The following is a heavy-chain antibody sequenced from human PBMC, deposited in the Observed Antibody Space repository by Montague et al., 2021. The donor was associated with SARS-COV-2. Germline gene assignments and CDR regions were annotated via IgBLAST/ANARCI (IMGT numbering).Heavy chain of an antibody. CDR3: AKAEESGNYLSVGLDS. V-gene: IGHV3-23*01. Sequence: SLRLSCAASGFTFRIYAMSWVRQAPGKGPQWVSTFTGGNTFYADSVKGRFTISRDNYKNTLYLQMNSLGAEDTAIYYCAKAEESGNYLSVGLDSWGPGTLVTVSS. CDR2: FTGGNT. J-gene: IGHJ4*02. D-gene: IGHD2/OR15-2a*01. CDR1: GFTFRIYA.